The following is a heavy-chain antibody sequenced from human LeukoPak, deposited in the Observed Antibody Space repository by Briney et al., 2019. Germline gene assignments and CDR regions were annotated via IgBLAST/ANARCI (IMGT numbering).Heavy chain of an antibody. CDR3: ARGRESLWFGELLFGWFDP. J-gene: IGHJ5*02. CDR1: GYTFTSYD. D-gene: IGHD3-10*01. V-gene: IGHV1-8*01. Sequence: GASVKVSCKASGYTFTSYDINWVRQATGQGLEWMGWMNPNSGNTGYAQKFQGRVTMTRNTSISTAYMELSSLGSEDTAVYYCARGRESLWFGELLFGWFDPWGQGTLVTVSS. CDR2: MNPNSGNT.